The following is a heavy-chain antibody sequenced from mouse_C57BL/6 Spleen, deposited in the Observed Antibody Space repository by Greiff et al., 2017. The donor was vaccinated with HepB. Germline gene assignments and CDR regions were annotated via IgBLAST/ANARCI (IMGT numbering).Heavy chain of an antibody. CDR1: GFNIKDYY. V-gene: IGHV14-2*01. CDR2: FDPEDGET. CDR3: ASWDWFAY. J-gene: IGHJ3*01. Sequence: EVQLQQSGAELVKPGASVKLSCTASGFNIKDYYMHWVKQRTEQGLVWSGRFDPEDGETKYAPKFQGKATITADTSSNTASLQLSSLTSEDTAVYYCASWDWFAYWGQGTLVTVSA. D-gene: IGHD4-1*01.